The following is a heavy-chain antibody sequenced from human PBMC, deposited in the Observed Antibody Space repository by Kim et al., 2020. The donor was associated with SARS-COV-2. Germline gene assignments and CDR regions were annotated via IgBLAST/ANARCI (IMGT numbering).Heavy chain of an antibody. CDR3: ARGGGVQGAGEY. CDR2: INANTGNP. D-gene: IGHD1-1*01. V-gene: IGHV7-4-1*02. Sequence: ASVKVSCKASGYSFTSYTMNWVRQAPGQGLEWMGWINANTGNPAYAQGFTGRFVFSVDTSVSTAYVEISSPKPEDTAVYYCARGGGVQGAGEYWGQGTLVTVSS. CDR1: GYSFTSYT. J-gene: IGHJ4*02.